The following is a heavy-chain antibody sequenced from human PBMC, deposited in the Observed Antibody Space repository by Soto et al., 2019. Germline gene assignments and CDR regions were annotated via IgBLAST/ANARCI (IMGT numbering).Heavy chain of an antibody. CDR2: IYHSGST. V-gene: IGHV4-4*02. CDR1: GDSISSSKW. CDR3: ARASRIVGAQDI. J-gene: IGHJ3*02. D-gene: IGHD1-26*01. Sequence: SETLSLTCAVSGDSISSSKWWSWVRQPPGKGLEWIGEIYHSGSTNYNPSLKSRLIISVDKSKNQFSLKLSSVTVADTAVYYCARASRIVGAQDIWGQGTMVTVSS.